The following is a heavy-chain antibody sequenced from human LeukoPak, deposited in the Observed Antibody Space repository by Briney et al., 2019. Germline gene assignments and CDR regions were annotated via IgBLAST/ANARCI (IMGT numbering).Heavy chain of an antibody. CDR1: GYTFTNNY. CDR3: ARDPLDIAVTGARDY. J-gene: IGHJ4*02. Sequence: ASVPVSCKASGYTFTNNYMHWVRQAPGQGLEWMAIINPSGGRTSYAQKFQGRVTMTRDTSTSTIYMELGSLRSEDTDVYYCARDPLDIAVTGARDYGGRGTLVTVSS. V-gene: IGHV1-46*01. D-gene: IGHD6-19*01. CDR2: INPSGGRT.